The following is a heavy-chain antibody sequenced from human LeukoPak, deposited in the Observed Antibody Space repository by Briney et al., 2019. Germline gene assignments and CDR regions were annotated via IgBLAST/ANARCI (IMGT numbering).Heavy chain of an antibody. CDR3: ARDAYDSSGPLDY. CDR1: GFTFSSYA. Sequence: GGSLRLSCSASGFTFSSYAMHWVRQAPGKGLEYVSAISSNGGSTYYADSVKGRFTISRDNSKNTLYLQMNSLRAEDTAVYYCARDAYDSSGPLDYWGQGTLVTVSS. D-gene: IGHD3-22*01. J-gene: IGHJ4*02. CDR2: ISSNGGST. V-gene: IGHV3-64*04.